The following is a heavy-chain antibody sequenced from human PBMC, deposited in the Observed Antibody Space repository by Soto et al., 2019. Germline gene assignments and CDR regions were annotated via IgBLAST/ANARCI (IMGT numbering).Heavy chain of an antibody. Sequence: GGSLRLSCAASGFPFRSYWMSWVRQAPGKGLEWVANIKQDGSEKYYVDSVKGRFTISRDNAKDPLYLQMNSLRAEDTAVYYCASYYYDSSGYSEPGYWGQGT. D-gene: IGHD3-22*01. CDR3: ASYYYDSSGYSEPGY. V-gene: IGHV3-7*02. CDR1: GFPFRSYW. CDR2: IKQDGSEK. J-gene: IGHJ4*02.